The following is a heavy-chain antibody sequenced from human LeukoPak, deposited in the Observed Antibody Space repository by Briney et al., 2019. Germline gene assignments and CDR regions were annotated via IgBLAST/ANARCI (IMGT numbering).Heavy chain of an antibody. J-gene: IGHJ4*02. D-gene: IGHD3-16*01. V-gene: IGHV1-2*02. CDR3: ARGGGAFSITPQDYFDY. CDR2: INPNSGGT. CDR1: GYTFTGYY. Sequence: GASVKVSCKASGYTFTGYYMHWVRQAPGQGLEWMGWINPNSGGTNYAQKFQGRVTMTRDTSISTAYMELSRLRSHDTAVYYCARGGGAFSITPQDYFDYWGQGTLVTVSS.